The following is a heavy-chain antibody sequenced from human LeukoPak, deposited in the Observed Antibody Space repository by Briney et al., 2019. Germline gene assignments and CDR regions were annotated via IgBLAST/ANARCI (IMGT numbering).Heavy chain of an antibody. V-gene: IGHV3-30*18. CDR1: GFTFSSYS. D-gene: IGHD2-15*01. CDR2: ISYDGSNK. J-gene: IGHJ3*02. Sequence: GGSLRLSCAASGFTFSSYSMHWVSQAPGKGLEWVAVISYDGSNKYYADSVKGRFTISRDNSKNTLYLQMNSLRAEDTAVYYCAKLGIVVVVAAAFDIWGQGTMVTVSS. CDR3: AKLGIVVVVAAAFDI.